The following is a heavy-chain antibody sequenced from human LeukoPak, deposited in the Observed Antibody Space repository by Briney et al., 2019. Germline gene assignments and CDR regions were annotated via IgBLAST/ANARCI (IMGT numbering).Heavy chain of an antibody. CDR3: ARGRYSYGWNDS. D-gene: IGHD3-16*02. V-gene: IGHV4-31*03. Sequence: PSQTLSLTCTVSGGCIGTSAYYCNWIRQHPGKVLEWIGFISDSGSTLYNPSLKSRVTISSDTSKDQFSLKLTSVTAADMAVYYCARGRYSYGWNDSWGQGTLVIVSS. J-gene: IGHJ5*01. CDR1: GGCIGTSAYY. CDR2: ISDSGST.